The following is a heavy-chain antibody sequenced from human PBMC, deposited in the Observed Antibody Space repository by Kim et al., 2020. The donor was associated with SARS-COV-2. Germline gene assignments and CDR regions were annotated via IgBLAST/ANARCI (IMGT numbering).Heavy chain of an antibody. D-gene: IGHD5-18*01. CDR3: ARVPVVWDTAMVNSYYYGMDV. CDR1: GGSISSYY. CDR2: IYYSGST. Sequence: SETLSLTCTVSGGSISSYYWSWIRQPPGKGLEWIGYIYYSGSTNYNPSLKSRVTIPVDTSKNQFSLKLSSVTAADTAVYYCARVPVVWDTAMVNSYYYGMDVWGQGTTGTVSS. V-gene: IGHV4-59*01. J-gene: IGHJ6*02.